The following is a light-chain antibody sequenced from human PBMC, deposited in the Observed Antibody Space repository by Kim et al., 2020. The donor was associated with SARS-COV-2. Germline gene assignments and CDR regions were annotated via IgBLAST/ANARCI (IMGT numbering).Light chain of an antibody. CDR2: GAS. CDR1: QSVSSN. J-gene: IGKJ1*01. V-gene: IGKV3-15*01. Sequence: SPGERAALSCRASQSVSSNLAWYQQKPGQAPRLLFYGASTRATGIPARFSGSGSGTEFTLTISSLQSEDFAVYYCQQYNNWPPWTFGQGTKVDIK. CDR3: QQYNNWPPWT.